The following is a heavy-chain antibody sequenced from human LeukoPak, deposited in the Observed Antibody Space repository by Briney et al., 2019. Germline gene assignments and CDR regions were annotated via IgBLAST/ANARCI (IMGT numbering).Heavy chain of an antibody. CDR1: GFTFSSYW. V-gene: IGHV3-74*01. CDR2: INSDGSST. J-gene: IGHJ6*03. CDR3: ATRPQYYYYMDV. Sequence: GGSLRLSCAASGFTFSSYWMHWVRQAPGKGLVWVSRINSDGSSTSYADSVKGRFTISGDNAKNTLYLQMNSLRAEDTAVYYCATRPQYYYYMDVWGKGTTVTVSS. D-gene: IGHD1-14*01.